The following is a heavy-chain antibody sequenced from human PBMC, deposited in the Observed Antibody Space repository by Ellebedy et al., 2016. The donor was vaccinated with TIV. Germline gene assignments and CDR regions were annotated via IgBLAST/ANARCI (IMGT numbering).Heavy chain of an antibody. Sequence: GGSLRLSXAASGFTFSSYAMSWVRQAPGKGLEWVSAISGSGGSTYYADSVKGRFTTSRDNSKNTLYLQMNSLRAEDTAVYYCAKRRRYSYGPYYYYGMDVWGQGTTVTVSS. CDR3: AKRRRYSYGPYYYYGMDV. D-gene: IGHD5-18*01. V-gene: IGHV3-23*01. CDR1: GFTFSSYA. J-gene: IGHJ6*02. CDR2: ISGSGGST.